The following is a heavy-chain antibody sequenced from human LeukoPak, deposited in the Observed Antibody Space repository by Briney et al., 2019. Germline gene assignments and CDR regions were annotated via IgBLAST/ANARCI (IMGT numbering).Heavy chain of an antibody. CDR2: ISYDGSNK. D-gene: IGHD2-2*02. J-gene: IGHJ6*02. V-gene: IGHV3-30*18. CDR3: AKGYCSSTSCYILYYYGMDV. Sequence: PGGSLRLSCAASGFTFSSYGMHWVRQAPGKGLEWVAVISYDGSNKYYADSVKGRFTISRDNSKNTLYLQMNSLRAEDTAVYYCAKGYCSSTSCYILYYYGMDVWGQGTTVTVSS. CDR1: GFTFSSYG.